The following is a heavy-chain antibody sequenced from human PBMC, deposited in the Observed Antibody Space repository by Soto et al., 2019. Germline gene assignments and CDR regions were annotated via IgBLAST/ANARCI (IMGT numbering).Heavy chain of an antibody. CDR3: ASGGSGSYIGDAFDI. CDR2: INPNSGGT. V-gene: IGHV1-2*04. Sequence: ASVKVSCKASGYTFTGYYMHWVRQAPGQGLEWMGWINPNSGGTNYAQKFQGWVTMTRDTSISTAYMELSRLRSDDTAVYYCASGGSGSYIGDAFDIWGQGTMVTVSS. D-gene: IGHD3-10*01. CDR1: GYTFTGYY. J-gene: IGHJ3*02.